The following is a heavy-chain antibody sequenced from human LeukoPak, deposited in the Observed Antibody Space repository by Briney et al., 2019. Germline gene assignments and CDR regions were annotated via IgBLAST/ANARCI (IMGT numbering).Heavy chain of an antibody. CDR2: ISSSGSTI. Sequence: GGSLRLSCAASGFTFSDYYMSWIRQAPGKGLEWVSYISSSGSTIYYADSVKGRFTISRDNAKNSLYLQMNSLRAEDTAVYYCARDGIKDYYDSSGYDYWGQGTLVTVSS. D-gene: IGHD3-22*01. J-gene: IGHJ4*02. CDR3: ARDGIKDYYDSSGYDY. CDR1: GFTFSDYY. V-gene: IGHV3-11*04.